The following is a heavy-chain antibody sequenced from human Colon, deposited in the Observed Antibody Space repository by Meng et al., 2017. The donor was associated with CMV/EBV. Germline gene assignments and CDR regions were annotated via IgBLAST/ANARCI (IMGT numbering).Heavy chain of an antibody. CDR1: GFTFSGYA. V-gene: IGHV3-23*01. D-gene: IGHD3-22*01. CDR2: VSGNGGRT. J-gene: IGHJ4*02. Sequence: GGPLRRSCAASGFTFSGYAMSWVRQRPGKGREWLSAVSGNGGRTHYADPVKGRFTASRDNTKDTLYMQMNSLRAEDTAGYFCAKDLRFNWHYDNWGQGTLVTVSS. CDR3: AKDLRFNWHYDN.